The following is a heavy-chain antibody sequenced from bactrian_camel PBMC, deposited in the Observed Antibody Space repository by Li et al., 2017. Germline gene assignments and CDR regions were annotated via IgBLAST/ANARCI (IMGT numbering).Heavy chain of an antibody. CDR1: GFTFSSYY. D-gene: IGHD1*01. Sequence: VQLVESGGGLVQPGGSLRLSCAASGFTFSSYYMTWVRQAPGKGLEWVSSIYSGGSSNTYYGDSVKGRFTISRDNAKNTVYLQMDSLKSEDTALYYCATSGMDWVLGFAHWGQGTQVTVS. V-gene: IGHV3-2*01. J-gene: IGHJ4*01. CDR2: IYSGGSSNT. CDR3: ATSGMDWVLGFAH.